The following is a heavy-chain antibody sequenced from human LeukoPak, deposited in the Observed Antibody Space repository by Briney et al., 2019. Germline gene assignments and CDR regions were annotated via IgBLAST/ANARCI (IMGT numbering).Heavy chain of an antibody. D-gene: IGHD5-12*01. CDR2: MNPNSGNT. J-gene: IGHJ4*02. CDR3: ARDESKYSGYESAFVY. V-gene: IGHV1-8*01. Sequence: ASVKVSCKASGYTFTSYDINWVRQATGQGLEWMGWMNPNSGNTGYAQKFQGRVTMTRNTSISTAYMELSSLRSEDTAVYYCARDESKYSGYESAFVYWGQGTLVTVSS. CDR1: GYTFTSYD.